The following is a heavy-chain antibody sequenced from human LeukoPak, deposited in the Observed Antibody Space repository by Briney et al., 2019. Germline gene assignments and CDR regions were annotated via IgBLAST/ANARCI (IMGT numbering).Heavy chain of an antibody. J-gene: IGHJ4*02. V-gene: IGHV3-23*01. CDR1: GFTFSSYG. Sequence: GGSLRLSCAASGFTFSSYGMSWVRQAPGKGLEWVSAISGSGGSTYYADSVKGRFTISRDNSKNTLYLQMNSLRAEDTAVYYCAEGITMVPTPDYWGQGTLVTVSS. CDR3: AEGITMVPTPDY. CDR2: ISGSGGST. D-gene: IGHD3-10*01.